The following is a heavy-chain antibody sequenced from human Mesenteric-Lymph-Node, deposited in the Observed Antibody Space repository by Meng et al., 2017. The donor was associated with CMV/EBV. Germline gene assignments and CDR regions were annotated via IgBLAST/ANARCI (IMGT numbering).Heavy chain of an antibody. Sequence: SLTCAVYGDSISSTYWWSWVRQPPGKGLDWIGEIYHSGSTNYNPSLKSRVTISVDKPQNQFSLKLTSVTAADTAVYYCARGADYAWGTWGQGILVTVSS. D-gene: IGHD3-16*01. CDR3: ARGADYAWGT. V-gene: IGHV4-4*02. CDR2: IYHSGST. CDR1: GDSISSTYW. J-gene: IGHJ4*02.